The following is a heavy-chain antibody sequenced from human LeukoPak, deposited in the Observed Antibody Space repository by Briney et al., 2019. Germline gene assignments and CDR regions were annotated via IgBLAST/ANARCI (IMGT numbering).Heavy chain of an antibody. Sequence: ASVKVSCKASGGTFSSYAISWVRQAPGQGLEWMGGIIPIFGTANYAQKFQGRVTITADESTSTAYMELSSLRSEDTAVYYCARVPRGLWFGEPSHIDYWGQGTLVTASS. J-gene: IGHJ4*02. CDR2: IIPIFGTA. V-gene: IGHV1-69*01. CDR3: ARVPRGLWFGEPSHIDY. D-gene: IGHD3-10*01. CDR1: GGTFSSYA.